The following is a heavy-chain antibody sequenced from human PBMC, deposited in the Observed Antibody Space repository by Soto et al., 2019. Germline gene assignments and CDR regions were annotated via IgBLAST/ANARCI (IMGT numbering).Heavy chain of an antibody. CDR1: GYSFTNYP. Sequence: ASVKVSCKASGYSFTNYPIAWVRRAPGQGLEWMGWSSAYSGDTNYAQKFQGRVTMTRDTSTTTAYLELRSLRSDDTAVYYCARDQQKYNPSFYHYYAMDLWGQGTTVTVSS. CDR3: ARDQQKYNPSFYHYYAMDL. D-gene: IGHD1-20*01. J-gene: IGHJ6*02. V-gene: IGHV1-18*01. CDR2: SSAYSGDT.